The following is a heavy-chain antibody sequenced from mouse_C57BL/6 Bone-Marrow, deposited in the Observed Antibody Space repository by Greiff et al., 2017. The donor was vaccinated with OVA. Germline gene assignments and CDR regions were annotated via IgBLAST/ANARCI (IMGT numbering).Heavy chain of an antibody. Sequence: QVQLQQPGAELVRPGSSVKLSCKASGYTFTSYWMHWVKQRPIQGLEWIGNIDPSDSETHYNQKFKDKATLTVDKSSSTAYMELNSLTSEDSAVYYCARGIPRYYFDYWGQGTTLTVSS. CDR3: ARGIPRYYFDY. J-gene: IGHJ2*01. V-gene: IGHV1-52*01. D-gene: IGHD5-1-1*01. CDR2: IDPSDSET. CDR1: GYTFTSYW.